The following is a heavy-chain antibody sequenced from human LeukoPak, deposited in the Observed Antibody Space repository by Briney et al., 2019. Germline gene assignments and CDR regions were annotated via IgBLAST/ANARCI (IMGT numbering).Heavy chain of an antibody. Sequence: GESLKIYCTGSGYSFTNYWIGWVREMPGKGLEWMGIIYSGDSHPLYSPSCQGQVTLSADKAITTAYLQWSSLKASDTAMYYCARSTMVRGIIGSGGALDIWGQETMVTVS. CDR2: IYSGDSHP. CDR1: GYSFTNYW. CDR3: ARSTMVRGIIGSGGALDI. D-gene: IGHD3-10*01. V-gene: IGHV5-51*01. J-gene: IGHJ3*02.